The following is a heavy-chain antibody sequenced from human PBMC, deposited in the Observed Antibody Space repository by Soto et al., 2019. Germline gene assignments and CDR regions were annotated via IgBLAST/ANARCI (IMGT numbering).Heavy chain of an antibody. V-gene: IGHV3-9*01. D-gene: IGHD1-26*01. CDR1: GFTFDDYA. Sequence: PGGSLRLSCAASGFTFDDYAMHWVRQAPGKGLEWVSAISWNSGSIGYADSVKGRFTISRDNAQNSLYLQMNSLRAEDTAFYYCENAKRGSYYGRHFDYWGQGALVTVS. CDR3: ENAKRGSYYGRHFDY. J-gene: IGHJ4*02. CDR2: ISWNSGSI.